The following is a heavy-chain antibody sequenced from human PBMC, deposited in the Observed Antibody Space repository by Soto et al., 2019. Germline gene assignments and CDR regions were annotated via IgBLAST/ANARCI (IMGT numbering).Heavy chain of an antibody. CDR3: ARDQSYGDYTLDY. Sequence: GGSLRLSCAASGFTFSSYWMSWVRQAPGKGLEWVANIKQDGSEKYYVDSVKGRFTISRDNAKNSLYLQMNSLRAEDTAVYYCARDQSYGDYTLDYWGQGTLVTVSS. D-gene: IGHD4-17*01. CDR2: IKQDGSEK. J-gene: IGHJ4*02. CDR1: GFTFSSYW. V-gene: IGHV3-7*03.